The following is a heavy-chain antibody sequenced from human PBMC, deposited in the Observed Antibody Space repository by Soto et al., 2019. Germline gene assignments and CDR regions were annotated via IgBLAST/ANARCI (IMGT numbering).Heavy chain of an antibody. J-gene: IGHJ4*02. Sequence: SETLSLTCTVSGGSMSSHYWTWLRQPPGKGLEWIGYISYSGSSYYNPSLKSRVTISADTSRNQFSLRLTSVIAADTAVYFCARADPDASVGFWGQGTLVTVSS. D-gene: IGHD3-16*01. V-gene: IGHV4-59*11. CDR3: ARADPDASVGF. CDR2: ISYSGSS. CDR1: GGSMSSHY.